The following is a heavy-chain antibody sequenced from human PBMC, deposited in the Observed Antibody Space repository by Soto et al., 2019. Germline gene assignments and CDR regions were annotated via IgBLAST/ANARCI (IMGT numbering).Heavy chain of an antibody. Sequence: SETLSLTCAVYGGSFSGYYWSWIRQPPGKGLEWIGEINHSGSTNYNPSLKSRVTISVDTSKNQFSLKLSSVTAADTAVYYCAREEIAAESFDIWGQGTMVTVSS. D-gene: IGHD6-13*01. CDR3: AREEIAAESFDI. CDR1: GGSFSGYY. V-gene: IGHV4-34*01. J-gene: IGHJ3*02. CDR2: INHSGST.